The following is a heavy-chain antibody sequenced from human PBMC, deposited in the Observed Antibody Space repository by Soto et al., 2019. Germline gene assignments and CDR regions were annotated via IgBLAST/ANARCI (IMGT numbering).Heavy chain of an antibody. D-gene: IGHD2-15*01. CDR2: IIPIFGTS. CDR3: ARTRIAAHQWWFDP. V-gene: IGHV1-69*06. J-gene: IGHJ5*02. CDR1: GDPFSTSA. Sequence: SVKVSCKASGDPFSTSAISCVRKATAQGLEWMGGIIPIFGTSEYAQNFPVRVTITPDNSTRTADMELTGLRSEDTAVYYCARTRIAAHQWWFDPSSPGTLVTVSS.